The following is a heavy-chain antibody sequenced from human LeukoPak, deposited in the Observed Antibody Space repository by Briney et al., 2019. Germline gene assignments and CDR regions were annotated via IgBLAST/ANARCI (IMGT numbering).Heavy chain of an antibody. V-gene: IGHV1-69*13. Sequence: GASVTVSCKASGGTFSSYAISWVRQAPGQGLEWMGGIIPIFGTANYAQKFQGRVTITAAESTSTAYMELSSLRSEDTAVYYCASGYCSSTSCYFLYYYGMDVWGQGTTVTVSS. CDR3: ASGYCSSTSCYFLYYYGMDV. D-gene: IGHD2-2*01. CDR2: IIPIFGTA. J-gene: IGHJ6*02. CDR1: GGTFSSYA.